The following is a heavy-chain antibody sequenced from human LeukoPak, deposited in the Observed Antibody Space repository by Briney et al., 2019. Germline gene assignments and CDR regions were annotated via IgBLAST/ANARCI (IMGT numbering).Heavy chain of an antibody. V-gene: IGHV3-23*01. CDR2: ISGSGGST. CDR1: GFTFSSYA. Sequence: GGSLRLSCAASGFTFSSYAMSWVRQAPGKGLEWVSAISGSGGSTYYADSVKGRFTISRDNSKNTLHLQMNSLRAEDTAVYYCASHRDYYGSGSYGVGPYYYYGMDVWGQGTTVTVSS. CDR3: ASHRDYYGSGSYGVGPYYYYGMDV. J-gene: IGHJ6*02. D-gene: IGHD3-10*01.